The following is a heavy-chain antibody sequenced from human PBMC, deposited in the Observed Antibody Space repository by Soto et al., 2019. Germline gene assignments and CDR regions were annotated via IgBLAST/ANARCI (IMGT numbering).Heavy chain of an antibody. CDR3: ARGRITIFGVVPGDNYFDY. CDR1: GYNFTSCA. Sequence: ASVKVSCKASGYNFTSCAMHWVRQAPGQRLEWMGIINPSSGSTRYAQKFQGRVTMTRDTSTSTVYMELSSLRSEDTAVYYCARGRITIFGVVPGDNYFDYWGQGTLVTVSS. V-gene: IGHV1-46*03. J-gene: IGHJ4*02. CDR2: INPSSGST. D-gene: IGHD3-3*01.